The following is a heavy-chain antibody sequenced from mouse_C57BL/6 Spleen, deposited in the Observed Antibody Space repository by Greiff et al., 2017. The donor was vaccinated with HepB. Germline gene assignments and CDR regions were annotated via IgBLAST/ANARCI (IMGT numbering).Heavy chain of an antibody. CDR1: GYTFTSYG. J-gene: IGHJ2*01. Sequence: QVQLKQSGAELARPGASVKLSCKASGYTFTSYGISWVKQRTGQGLEWIGEIYPRSGNTYYNEKFKGKATLTADKSSSTAYMELRSLTSEDSAVYFCASFYYDYGYYFDYWGQGTTLTVSS. CDR2: IYPRSGNT. CDR3: ASFYYDYGYYFDY. D-gene: IGHD2-4*01. V-gene: IGHV1-81*01.